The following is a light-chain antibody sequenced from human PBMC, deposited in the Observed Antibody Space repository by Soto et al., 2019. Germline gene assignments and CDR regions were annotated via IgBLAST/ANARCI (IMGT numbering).Light chain of an antibody. Sequence: QSALTQPPSASGTPGQTVTISCSGSSSNIGSNSVNWVQHLPGAVPKLLILSNHQRPSGVPDRFSGSKSGTSASLAISGLQTEDEADYYCSAWDDSLVVVFGGGTKGTVL. CDR2: SNH. CDR3: SAWDDSLVVV. V-gene: IGLV1-44*01. J-gene: IGLJ2*01. CDR1: SSNIGSNS.